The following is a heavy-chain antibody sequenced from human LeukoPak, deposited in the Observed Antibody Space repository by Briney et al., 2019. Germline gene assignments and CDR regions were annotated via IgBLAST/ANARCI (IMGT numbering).Heavy chain of an antibody. J-gene: IGHJ3*02. CDR3: ARGAVDYGDKAGAFDI. Sequence: ASVKVSCKASGYTXSDYYMHGVRQAPGQGLEWMGWINPNSGGTKYAQKFQGRVTMTRDTSISTAYMELSRLRSDDTAVYYCARGAVDYGDKAGAFDIWGQGTMVTVSS. V-gene: IGHV1-2*02. CDR1: GYTXSDYY. D-gene: IGHD4-17*01. CDR2: INPNSGGT.